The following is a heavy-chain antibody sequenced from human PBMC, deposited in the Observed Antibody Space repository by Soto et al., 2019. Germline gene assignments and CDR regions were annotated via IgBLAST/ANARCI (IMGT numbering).Heavy chain of an antibody. D-gene: IGHD2-15*01. V-gene: IGHV3-7*01. CDR1: GFTFNSYW. Sequence: GGSLRLSCAASGFTFNSYWMSWVRQAPGKGLEWVANVNQDGSEKYYVDSVKGRFTISRDNAKNSLYLQMNSLRAEDTAVYYCARVRYCSGGSCYSQPFDYWGQGTLVTVSS. J-gene: IGHJ4*02. CDR2: VNQDGSEK. CDR3: ARVRYCSGGSCYSQPFDY.